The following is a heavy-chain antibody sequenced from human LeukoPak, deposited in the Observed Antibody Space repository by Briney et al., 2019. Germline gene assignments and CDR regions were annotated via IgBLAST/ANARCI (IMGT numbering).Heavy chain of an antibody. D-gene: IGHD6-19*01. Sequence: GGSLRLSCAASGFTFSSYPMNWVRQAPGKGLEWVSYISSSSSTIYYADSVKGRFTISRDNAKNSQYLQMNSLRAEDTAVYYCARGGSGWPDDYWGQGTLVTVSS. CDR3: ARGGSGWPDDY. J-gene: IGHJ4*02. V-gene: IGHV3-48*01. CDR2: ISSSSSTI. CDR1: GFTFSSYP.